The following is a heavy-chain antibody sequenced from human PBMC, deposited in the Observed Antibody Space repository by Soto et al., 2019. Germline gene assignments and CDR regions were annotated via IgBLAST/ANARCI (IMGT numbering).Heavy chain of an antibody. V-gene: IGHV3-30*18. Sequence: PGGSLRLSCAASGFTFSSYGMHWVRQAPGKGLEWVAVISYDGSNKYYADSVKGRFTISRDNSKNTLYLQMNSLRAEDTAVYYCAKDPRRFVKFYYYGMDVWGQGTTVTVS. CDR3: AKDPRRFVKFYYYGMDV. J-gene: IGHJ6*02. D-gene: IGHD3-16*01. CDR2: ISYDGSNK. CDR1: GFTFSSYG.